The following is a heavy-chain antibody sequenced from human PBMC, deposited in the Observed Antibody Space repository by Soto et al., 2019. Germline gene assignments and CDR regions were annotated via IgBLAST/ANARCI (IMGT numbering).Heavy chain of an antibody. Sequence: QVQLVQSGAEVKKPGSSVKVSCKASGGTFSSYTISWVRQAPGQGLEWMGRIIPILGIANYAQKFPGRVMSTADNSTSTGSMELSSMRAEDTAVYCCARWVVPAVRGIDVWGQGTTVTVSS. CDR1: GGTFSSYT. CDR3: ARWVVPAVRGIDV. J-gene: IGHJ6*02. CDR2: IIPILGIA. V-gene: IGHV1-69*02. D-gene: IGHD2-2*01.